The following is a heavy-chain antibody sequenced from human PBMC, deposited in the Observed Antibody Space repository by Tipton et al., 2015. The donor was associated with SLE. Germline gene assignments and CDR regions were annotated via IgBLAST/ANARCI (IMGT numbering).Heavy chain of an antibody. V-gene: IGHV4-59*08. J-gene: IGHJ6*02. Sequence: TLSLTCTVSGGSISSYYWSWIRPPPGKGLEWIGYIYYSGSTNYNPSLKSRVTISVDTSKNQFSLKLSSVTAADTAVYYCAGSVRITIFGVAMDVWGQGTTVTVSS. CDR3: AGSVRITIFGVAMDV. CDR2: IYYSGST. D-gene: IGHD3-3*01. CDR1: GGSISSYY.